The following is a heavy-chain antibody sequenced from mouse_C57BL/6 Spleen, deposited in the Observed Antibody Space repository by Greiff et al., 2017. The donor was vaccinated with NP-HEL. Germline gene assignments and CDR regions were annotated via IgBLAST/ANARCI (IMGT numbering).Heavy chain of an antibody. CDR2: IDPSDSYT. CDR1: GYTFTSYW. V-gene: IGHV1-59*01. Sequence: QVQLKESGAELVRPGTSVKLSCKASGYTFTSYWMHWVKQRPGQGLEWIGVIDPSDSYTNYNQKFKGKATLTVDTSSSTAYMQLSSLTSEDSAVYYCARSADYGSSLYAMDYWGQGTSVTVSS. CDR3: ARSADYGSSLYAMDY. D-gene: IGHD1-1*01. J-gene: IGHJ4*01.